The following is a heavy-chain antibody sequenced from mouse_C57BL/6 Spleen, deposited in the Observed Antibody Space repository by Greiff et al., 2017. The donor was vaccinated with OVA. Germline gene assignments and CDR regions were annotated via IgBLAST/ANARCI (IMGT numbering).Heavy chain of an antibody. J-gene: IGHJ4*01. CDR3: ARSSGYRMDY. CDR2: IYPSDSET. V-gene: IGHV1-61*01. Sequence: QVQLQQPGAELVRPGSSVKLSCKASGYTFTSYWMDWVKQRPGQGLEWIGNIYPSDSETHYNQKFKDKATLTVDKSSSTAYMPRSSLTSEDSAVYYCARSSGYRMDYWGQGTSVTVSS. D-gene: IGHD3-2*02. CDR1: GYTFTSYW.